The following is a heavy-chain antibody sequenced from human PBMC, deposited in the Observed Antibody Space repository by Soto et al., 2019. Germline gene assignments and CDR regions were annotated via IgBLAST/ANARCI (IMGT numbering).Heavy chain of an antibody. D-gene: IGHD3-3*01. Sequence: GGSLRLSCAASGFTFSSYAMSWVRQAPGKGLEWVSAISGSGGSTYYADSVKGRFTISRDNSKDTLYLQMNSLRAEDTAVYYCAKVRDYDVWSGYHATYYGIDVWGQGTTVTVSS. CDR3: AKVRDYDVWSGYHATYYGIDV. V-gene: IGHV3-23*01. J-gene: IGHJ6*02. CDR2: ISGSGGST. CDR1: GFTFSSYA.